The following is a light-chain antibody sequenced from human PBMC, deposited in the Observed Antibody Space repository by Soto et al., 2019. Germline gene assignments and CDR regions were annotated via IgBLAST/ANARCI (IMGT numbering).Light chain of an antibody. J-gene: IGKJ3*01. CDR2: LGS. V-gene: IGKV2-28*01. Sequence: DIMMTQSPLSLPVTPGEPASISCRSSQSLLHSNGYNYLDWYLQKPGQSPQLLIYLGSNRASGVPDRFSGSGSGTDFTLKISRVEAEDVGVYYCMQALQTPFFGPGTKVDIK. CDR3: MQALQTPF. CDR1: QSLLHSNGYNY.